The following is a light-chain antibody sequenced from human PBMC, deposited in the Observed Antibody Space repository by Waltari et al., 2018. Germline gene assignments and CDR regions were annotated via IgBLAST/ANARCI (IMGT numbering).Light chain of an antibody. V-gene: IGLV1-47*01. CDR3: AAWDDSLSAYV. CDR1: SSNIEANS. CDR2: RNH. J-gene: IGLJ1*01. Sequence: QSVLTQPPSASATPGQRVTISCSGSSSNIEANSVYWYQQFPGTAPKLLMYRNHQRPSGVPGRFSGAKSGTSASLAISGLRSEDEADYYCAAWDDSLSAYVFGTGTTVTVL.